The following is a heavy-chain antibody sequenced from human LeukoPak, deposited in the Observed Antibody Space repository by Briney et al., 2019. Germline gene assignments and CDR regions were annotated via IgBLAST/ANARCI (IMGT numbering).Heavy chain of an antibody. D-gene: IGHD3-22*01. J-gene: IGHJ5*02. V-gene: IGHV1-8*01. CDR1: GYTFTSYD. CDR2: MNPNSGNT. Sequence: ASVKVSCKASGYTFTSYDINWVRQATGQGLEWMGWMNPNSGNTGYAQKFQSRVTMTRNTSISTAYMELSSLRSEDTAVYYCARGSYYDSSGYLVGSWFDPWGQGTLVTVSS. CDR3: ARGSYYDSSGYLVGSWFDP.